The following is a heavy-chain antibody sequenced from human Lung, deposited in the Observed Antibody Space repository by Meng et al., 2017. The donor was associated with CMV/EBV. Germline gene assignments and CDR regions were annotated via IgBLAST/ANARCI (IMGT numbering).Heavy chain of an antibody. CDR2: LYPDGST. V-gene: IGHV4-4*07. Sequence: QLQESGPRLVKPSETLSVTCIVSSDSITNYFWSWVRQPAGKGLEWIGRLYPDGSTDYNPSLSSRLTLSLDTSKIRFSLKLRSVTAADTAIYYCARTPVRFCNTHMCYAFDYWGQGALVTVSS. D-gene: IGHD2-2*01. J-gene: IGHJ4*02. CDR1: SDSITNYF. CDR3: ARTPVRFCNTHMCYAFDY.